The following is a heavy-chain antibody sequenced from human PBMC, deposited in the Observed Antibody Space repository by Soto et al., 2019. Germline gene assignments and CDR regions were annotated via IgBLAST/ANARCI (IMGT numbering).Heavy chain of an antibody. CDR3: AKDSAAGTFDWFDP. CDR2: SSWNSGSI. CDR1: GFTFDDYA. V-gene: IGHV3-9*01. J-gene: IGHJ5*02. D-gene: IGHD6-13*01. Sequence: EVQLVESGGGLVQPGRSLRLSCAASGFTFDDYAMHWVRQAPGKGLEWVSGSSWNSGSIGYADSVKGRFTISRDNARNSLYLQMNSLRAEDTALYYCAKDSAAGTFDWFDPWGQGTLVTVSS.